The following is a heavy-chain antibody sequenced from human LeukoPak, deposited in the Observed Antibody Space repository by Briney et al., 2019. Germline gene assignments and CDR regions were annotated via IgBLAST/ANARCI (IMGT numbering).Heavy chain of an antibody. CDR2: IYSGGST. J-gene: IGHJ4*02. V-gene: IGHV3-66*01. CDR3: AKVSVAGPFDN. Sequence: SGGSLRLSCAASGFTVSGNYMNWVRQAPGKGLEWVSLIYSGGSTYYADPVKGRFTISRDNSKNTLYLQMNNLRAEDTAVYYCAKVSVAGPFDNWGQGTLVTVSS. D-gene: IGHD6-19*01. CDR1: GFTVSGNY.